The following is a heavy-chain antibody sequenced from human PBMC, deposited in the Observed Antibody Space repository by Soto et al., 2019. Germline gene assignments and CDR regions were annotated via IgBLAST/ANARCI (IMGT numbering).Heavy chain of an antibody. D-gene: IGHD5-12*01. V-gene: IGHV3-33*01. Sequence: GGSLRLSCAASGFNFGHYAMHWVRQAPGEGLEWVAVIWSDGSDKHYIDSVKGRFTISRDNSNSTLYLEMSSLRVEDTAMYYCASSQGSSGYYGIDYWGQGALVTVSS. CDR2: IWSDGSDK. J-gene: IGHJ4*02. CDR3: ASSQGSSGYYGIDY. CDR1: GFNFGHYA.